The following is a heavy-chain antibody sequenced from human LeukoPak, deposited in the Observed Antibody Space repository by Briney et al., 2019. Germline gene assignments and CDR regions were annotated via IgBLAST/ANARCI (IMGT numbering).Heavy chain of an antibody. CDR1: GFTVSSNY. D-gene: IGHD3-3*02. Sequence: GGSLRLSCAASGFTVSSNYMSWVREAPGKGLEWVSVIYSGGSTYYADSAKGRFTISRDNSKNTLYLQMNSLRAEDTAVYYCAREGHLYYSDYWGQGTLVTVSS. J-gene: IGHJ4*02. V-gene: IGHV3-66*01. CDR2: IYSGGST. CDR3: AREGHLYYSDY.